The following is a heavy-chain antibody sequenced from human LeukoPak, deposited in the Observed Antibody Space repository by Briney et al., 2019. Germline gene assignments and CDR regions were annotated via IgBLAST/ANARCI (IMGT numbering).Heavy chain of an antibody. CDR2: ISGYQGST. CDR1: GYTFSLYG. V-gene: IGHV1-18*01. J-gene: IGHJ4*02. D-gene: IGHD5-24*01. CDR3: ARSTLATITAGPFDY. Sequence: ASVKVSCKASGYTFSLYGIVWVRQAPGQGLEWMGWISGYQGSTKYAQNFQGRVTMTIDASTSTAYMELRSLRSDDTAIYFCARSTLATITAGPFDYWGQGTPVAVSS.